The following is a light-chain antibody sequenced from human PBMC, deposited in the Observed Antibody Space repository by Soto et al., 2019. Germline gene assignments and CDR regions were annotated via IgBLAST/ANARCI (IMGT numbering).Light chain of an antibody. CDR3: CSYAGSSSPYV. V-gene: IGLV2-23*01. CDR2: EGS. CDR1: SSDVGGYNL. J-gene: IGLJ1*01. Sequence: QSALTQPASVSGSPGQSITISCTGTSSDVGGYNLVSWYQQHPGKAPKLMIYEGSKRPSGGSNRCSGSKSGNTASLTSSGLQAEDEADYYCCSYAGSSSPYVFGTGTKVTV.